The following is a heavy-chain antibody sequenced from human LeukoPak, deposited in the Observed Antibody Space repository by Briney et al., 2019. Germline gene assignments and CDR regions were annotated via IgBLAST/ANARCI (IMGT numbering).Heavy chain of an antibody. CDR3: ARHSNTGSEF. V-gene: IGHV3-53*01. CDR2: IYTGGNT. Sequence: GGSLRLSCAASGFTFDSNYLSWVRQAPGKGLEWVSTIYTGGNTYYAASVKGRFTISRDFSKNTVFLHMNSLRAEDTAMYYCARHSNTGSEFWGQGTLVTVSS. D-gene: IGHD1-26*01. J-gene: IGHJ4*02. CDR1: GFTFDSNY.